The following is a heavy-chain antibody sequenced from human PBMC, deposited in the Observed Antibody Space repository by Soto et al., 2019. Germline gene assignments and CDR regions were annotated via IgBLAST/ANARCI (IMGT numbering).Heavy chain of an antibody. D-gene: IGHD1-1*01. CDR2: ISAHNGNT. Sequence: QVHLVQSGAEVKKPGASVKVSCKGSGYTFTSYGITWVRQAPGQGLEWMGWISAHNGNTDYAQKLQGRVTVTRDTTTSTAYMELRSLRSDDTAVYYCARGRYGDYWGQGALVTVSS. J-gene: IGHJ4*02. CDR3: ARGRYGDY. CDR1: GYTFTSYG. V-gene: IGHV1-18*01.